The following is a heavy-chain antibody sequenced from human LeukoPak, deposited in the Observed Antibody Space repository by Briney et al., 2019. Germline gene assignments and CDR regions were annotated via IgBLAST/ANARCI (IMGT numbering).Heavy chain of an antibody. D-gene: IGHD6-6*01. J-gene: IGHJ4*02. CDR3: ARVTRGSSSALDYFDY. CDR1: GGTFSSYA. CDR2: IIPIFGTA. Sequence: SVKVSCKASGGTFSSYAISWVRQAPGQGLEWMGGIIPIFGTANYAQKFQGRVTITTDESTSTAYMELSGLRSEDTAVYYCARVTRGSSSALDYFDYWGQGTLVTVSS. V-gene: IGHV1-69*05.